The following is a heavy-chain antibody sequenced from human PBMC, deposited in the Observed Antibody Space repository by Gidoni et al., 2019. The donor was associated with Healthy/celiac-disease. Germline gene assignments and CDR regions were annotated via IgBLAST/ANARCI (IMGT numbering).Heavy chain of an antibody. Sequence: QVQLVESGGGVVQPGRSLRLSCSASGFTFRSYGLHWVRQAPGKGREWVAVRSYDGSNKYYADSVKGRFTISRDNSKNTLYLQMNSLRAEDTAVYYCAKGKGNAMAGYYYYGMDVWGQGTTVTVSS. CDR1: GFTFRSYG. CDR3: AKGKGNAMAGYYYYGMDV. J-gene: IGHJ6*02. D-gene: IGHD5-18*01. CDR2: RSYDGSNK. V-gene: IGHV3-30*18.